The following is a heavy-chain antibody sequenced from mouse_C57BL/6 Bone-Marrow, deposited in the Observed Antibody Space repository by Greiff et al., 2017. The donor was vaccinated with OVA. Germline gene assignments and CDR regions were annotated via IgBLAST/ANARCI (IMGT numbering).Heavy chain of an antibody. D-gene: IGHD2-2*01. Sequence: QVQLQQSGAELARPGASVKLSCKASGYTFTSYGISWVKQRTGQGLEWIGEIYPRSGNTYYNEKFKGKATLTADKSSSTAYMELRSLTSEDSAVYFCARSWLPYYFDYWGQGTTLTVSA. CDR2: IYPRSGNT. CDR3: ARSWLPYYFDY. V-gene: IGHV1-81*01. CDR1: GYTFTSYG. J-gene: IGHJ2*01.